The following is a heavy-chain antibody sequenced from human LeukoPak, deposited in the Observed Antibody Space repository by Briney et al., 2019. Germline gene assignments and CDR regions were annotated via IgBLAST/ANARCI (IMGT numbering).Heavy chain of an antibody. CDR2: IWYDGSNK. J-gene: IGHJ4*02. V-gene: IGHV3-33*06. D-gene: IGHD3-22*01. Sequence: GRSLRLSCAASGFTFSSYGMHWVRQAPGKGLEWVAVIWYDGSNKYYADSVKGRFTISRDNSKNTLYLQMNSLRAEDTAVYYCAKDVRYDSSGYWVYWGQGTLVTVSS. CDR1: GFTFSSYG. CDR3: AKDVRYDSSGYWVY.